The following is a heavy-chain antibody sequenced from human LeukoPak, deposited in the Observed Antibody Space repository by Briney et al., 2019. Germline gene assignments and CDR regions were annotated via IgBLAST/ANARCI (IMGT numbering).Heavy chain of an antibody. Sequence: SETLSLTCTVSGGSISTASHYWAWIRQSPGKGLEWLGTLFHSGSTYDNPSLKSRVTISVDTYKNQFSLKLTDVTAADTSIYYCARHKARDFEWGLPGWIDPWGQGILVTVSS. V-gene: IGHV4-39*01. CDR1: GGSISTASHY. CDR3: ARHKARDFEWGLPGWIDP. CDR2: LFHSGST. J-gene: IGHJ5*02. D-gene: IGHD3-16*01.